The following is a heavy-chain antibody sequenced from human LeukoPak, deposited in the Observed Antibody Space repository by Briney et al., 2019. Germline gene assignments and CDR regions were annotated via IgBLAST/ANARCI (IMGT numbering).Heavy chain of an antibody. Sequence: GGSLRLSCAASGFTFSSYAMSWVRQAPGKGLEWVSAISGSGGSTYYADSVKGRFTISRDNSRNTLYLQMNSLRAEDTAVYYCAKDYSRYYYYMDVWGKGTTVTVSS. D-gene: IGHD6-13*01. V-gene: IGHV3-23*01. CDR2: ISGSGGST. CDR1: GFTFSSYA. CDR3: AKDYSRYYYYMDV. J-gene: IGHJ6*03.